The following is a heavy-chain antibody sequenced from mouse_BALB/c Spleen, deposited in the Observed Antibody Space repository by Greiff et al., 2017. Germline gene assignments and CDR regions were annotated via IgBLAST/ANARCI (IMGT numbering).Heavy chain of an antibody. CDR1: GFNIKDTY. V-gene: IGHV14-3*02. J-gene: IGHJ3*01. CDR3: ARSPVFAY. CDR2: IDPANGNT. Sequence: VQLQQSGAELVKPGASVKLSCTASGFNIKDTYMHWVKQRPKQGLEWIGRIDPANGNTKYDPKFQGKATITADTSSNTAYLQLSSLTSEDTAVYYCARSPVFAYWGQGTLVTVSA.